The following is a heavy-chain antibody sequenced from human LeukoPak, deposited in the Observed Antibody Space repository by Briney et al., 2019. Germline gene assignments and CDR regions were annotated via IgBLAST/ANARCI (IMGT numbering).Heavy chain of an antibody. CDR1: GDSVSGNIVA. CDR2: TNYRSKGYN. CDR3: ARGSSGSFDY. V-gene: IGHV6-1*01. Sequence: SQTLSLTCDISGDSVSGNIVAWNWIRQSPSRGLEWLGRTNYRSKGYNDYAVSVRGPITIHPDTSKNRFSLQLDSVTPEDTAVYYCARGSSGSFDYWGQGTLVTVSS. D-gene: IGHD6-19*01. J-gene: IGHJ4*02.